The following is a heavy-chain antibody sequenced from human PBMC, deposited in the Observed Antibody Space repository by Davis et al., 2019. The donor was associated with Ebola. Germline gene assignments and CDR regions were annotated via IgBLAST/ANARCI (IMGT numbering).Heavy chain of an antibody. D-gene: IGHD6-6*01. CDR2: SSSSSTI. J-gene: IGHJ4*02. V-gene: IGHV3-23*01. CDR3: AKDRKVYEY. Sequence: SSSSSTIYYADSVKGRFTISRDNSKNTLYLQMNSLRAEDTALYYCAKDRKVYEYWGRGTLVTVSS.